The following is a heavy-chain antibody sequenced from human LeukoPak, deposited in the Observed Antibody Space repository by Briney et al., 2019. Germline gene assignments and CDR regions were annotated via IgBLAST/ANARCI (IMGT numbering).Heavy chain of an antibody. J-gene: IGHJ4*02. D-gene: IGHD3-3*01. CDR2: ISHDGKND. V-gene: IGHV3-33*05. Sequence: GGSLRLSCAASGFSFSIYGMHWVRQAPGEGLEWVAVISHDGKNDYFADSVKGRFTISRDNSKNTLYLQMNSLRAEDTAVYYCARDFYGGFWSGYFDYWGQGTLVTVSS. CDR3: ARDFYGGFWSGYFDY. CDR1: GFSFSIYG.